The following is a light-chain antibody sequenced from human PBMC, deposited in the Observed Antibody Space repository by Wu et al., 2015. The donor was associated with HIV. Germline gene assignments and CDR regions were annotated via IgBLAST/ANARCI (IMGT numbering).Light chain of an antibody. V-gene: IGKV3-11*01. Sequence: EIVLSQSSGTLSLSPGERATVSCRASQRIDSRSLAWYQQRLGQAPRLLISAASNRAAGIPDRFNGGGSGTDFTLTISSLEPEDFAVYYCQQRLNWPPVTFGQGTRLEI. CDR2: AAS. CDR1: QRIDSRS. CDR3: QQRLNWPPVT. J-gene: IGKJ5*01.